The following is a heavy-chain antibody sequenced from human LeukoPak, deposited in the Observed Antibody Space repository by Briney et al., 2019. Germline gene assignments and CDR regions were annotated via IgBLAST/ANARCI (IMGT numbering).Heavy chain of an antibody. D-gene: IGHD6-13*01. CDR3: AKDGGRYSSSWE. CDR1: GFTFSSYA. J-gene: IGHJ4*02. Sequence: GGSLRLSCAASGFTFSSYAMSWVRQAPGKGLEWVSAICGSGGSTYSADSVKGRFTISRDNSKITLYLQMNSVRAEDTAVYYCAKDGGRYSSSWEWGQGTLVTVSS. CDR2: ICGSGGST. V-gene: IGHV3-23*01.